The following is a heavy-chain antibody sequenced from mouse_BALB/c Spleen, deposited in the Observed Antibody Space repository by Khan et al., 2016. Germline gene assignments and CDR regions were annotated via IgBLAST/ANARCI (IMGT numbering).Heavy chain of an antibody. CDR3: ARDDQDYDAWFAS. Sequence: VQLQESGPGLVAPSQSLSITCTVSGFSLTNSGVHWIRQPPGKGLEWLGVTWPGGSTDYNSALMSRLSITKDNSQNQVFLKMISLQTDDTAMYYCARDDQDYDAWFASWGQGTLVIVSA. V-gene: IGHV2-9*02. CDR1: GFSLTNSG. CDR2: TWPGGST. D-gene: IGHD2-4*01. J-gene: IGHJ3*01.